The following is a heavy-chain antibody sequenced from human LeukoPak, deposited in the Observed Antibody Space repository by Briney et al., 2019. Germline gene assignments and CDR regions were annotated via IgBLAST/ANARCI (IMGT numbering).Heavy chain of an antibody. CDR3: ARQRIRSSGWADY. J-gene: IGHJ4*02. V-gene: IGHV4-39*01. D-gene: IGHD6-19*01. CDR2: IYYSGST. CDR1: GGSISSSSYY. Sequence: SETLSLTCTVSGGSISSSSYYWGWIRQPPGKGLEWIGSIYYSGSTYYNPSLKSRVTISVDTSKNQFSLKLSSVTAAGTAVYYCARQRIRSSGWADYWGQGTLVTVSS.